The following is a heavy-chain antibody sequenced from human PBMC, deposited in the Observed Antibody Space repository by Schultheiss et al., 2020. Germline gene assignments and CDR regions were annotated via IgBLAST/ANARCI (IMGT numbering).Heavy chain of an antibody. CDR2: IYSGGST. V-gene: IGHV3-53*01. J-gene: IGHJ4*02. Sequence: WGSLRLSCAASGFTFSNAWMNWVRQAPGKGLEWVSVIYSGGSTYYADSVKGRFTISRDNSKNTLYLQMNSLRAEDTAVYYCARGHGYWGQGTLVTVSS. CDR1: GFTFSNAW. CDR3: ARGHGY.